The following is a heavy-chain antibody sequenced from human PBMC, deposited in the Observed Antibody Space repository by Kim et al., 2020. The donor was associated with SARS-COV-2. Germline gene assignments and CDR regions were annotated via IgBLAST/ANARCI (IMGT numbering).Heavy chain of an antibody. J-gene: IGHJ4*02. CDR2: IYPGDSDT. V-gene: IGHV5-51*01. CDR1: GYIFPNTW. CDR3: ATRKTLVSDPFDY. D-gene: IGHD1-26*01. Sequence: GESLKISCKGSGYIFPNTWIGWVRQVPGKGLEWMGIIYPGDSDTRYSPSFQGQVTISADKSINTAYLQWTSLKASDTAMYYCATRKTLVSDPFDYWGQGTLVTVSS.